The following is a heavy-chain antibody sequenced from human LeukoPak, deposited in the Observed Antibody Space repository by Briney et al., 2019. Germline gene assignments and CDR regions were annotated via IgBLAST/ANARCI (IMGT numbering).Heavy chain of an antibody. J-gene: IGHJ4*02. CDR3: AKGLYYYDSSGYREDSGYFDY. Sequence: GGTLRLSCAASGFTFSSYGMSWVRQAPGKGLEWVSAISGSGGSTYYADSVKGRFTISRDNSKNTLYLQMNSLRAEDTAVYYCAKGLYYYDSSGYREDSGYFDYWGQGTLVTVSS. CDR1: GFTFSSYG. V-gene: IGHV3-23*01. CDR2: ISGSGGST. D-gene: IGHD3-22*01.